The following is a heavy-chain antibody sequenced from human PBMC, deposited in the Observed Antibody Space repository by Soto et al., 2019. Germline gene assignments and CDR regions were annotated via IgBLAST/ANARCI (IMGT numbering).Heavy chain of an antibody. V-gene: IGHV3-30*03. D-gene: IGHD2-8*02. CDR1: GFTVSTFG. J-gene: IGHJ4*02. CDR2: ISRDGNTK. Sequence: QVQLVESGGGVVQPGRSLRLSCAVSGFTVSTFGMHWVGQAPGKGLEWVAVISRDGNTKFYADSVKGRFTISRDNSRNTLFLEMNSLRGDDMAVYYCTGEVASGYWGQGTLVTVSS. CDR3: TGEVASGY.